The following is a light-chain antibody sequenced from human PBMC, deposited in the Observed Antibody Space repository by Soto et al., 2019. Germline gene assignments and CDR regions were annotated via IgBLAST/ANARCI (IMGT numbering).Light chain of an antibody. J-gene: IGKJ2*01. V-gene: IGKV1-39*01. CDR3: HQSYSTPPS. CDR2: AAS. CDR1: QSISSY. Sequence: DIQMTQSPSSLSASVGDRVTITCRASQSISSYLNWYQQKPGKAPKLLIYAASSLQSGVPSRFSGSGSGTDFTLTISSLQPEDFATYSCHQSYSTPPSFGQGTKLEIK.